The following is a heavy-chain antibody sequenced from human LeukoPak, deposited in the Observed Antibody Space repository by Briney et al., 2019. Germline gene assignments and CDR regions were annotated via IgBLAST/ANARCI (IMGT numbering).Heavy chain of an antibody. D-gene: IGHD1-20*01. CDR2: ISAYNGNT. Sequence: ASVKVSCKASGYTFTSYGISWVRQAPGQGLEWMGWISAYNGNTNYAQKLQGRVTMTTDTSTSTAYMELRSLRSDDTAVYYCARERLGDNWNQNWFDPWGQGTLVTVSS. CDR3: ARERLGDNWNQNWFDP. V-gene: IGHV1-18*01. J-gene: IGHJ5*02. CDR1: GYTFTSYG.